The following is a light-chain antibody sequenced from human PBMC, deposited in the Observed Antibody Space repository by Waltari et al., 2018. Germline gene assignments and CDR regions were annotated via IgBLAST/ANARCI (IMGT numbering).Light chain of an antibody. Sequence: QSALTQPRSVSGSPGQSVTIPCTGTSSDVGGYNYVSCYHPHPAVSWYHQPPRKAPTPIIYDVSKRPSGVPDRFSGSKSGNTASLAITGLQPEDEAEYYCQSYDSSLSVVFGGGTKLTVL. CDR2: DVS. J-gene: IGLJ2*01. CDR3: QSYDSSLSVV. V-gene: IGLV2-11*01. CDR1: SSDVGGYNY.